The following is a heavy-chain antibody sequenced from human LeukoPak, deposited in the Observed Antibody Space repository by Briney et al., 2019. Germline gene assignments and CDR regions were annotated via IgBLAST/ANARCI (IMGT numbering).Heavy chain of an antibody. CDR2: ISSSGSTI. CDR3: ASMGYYYDSSGYYRY. CDR1: GGSVSSGSYY. V-gene: IGHV3-11*01. Sequence: PSETLSLTCTVSGGSVSSGSYYMSWIRQAPGKGLEWVSYISSSGSTIYYADSVKGRFTISRDNAKNSLYLQMNSLRAEDTAVYYCASMGYYYDSSGYYRYWGQGTLVTVSS. D-gene: IGHD3-22*01. J-gene: IGHJ4*02.